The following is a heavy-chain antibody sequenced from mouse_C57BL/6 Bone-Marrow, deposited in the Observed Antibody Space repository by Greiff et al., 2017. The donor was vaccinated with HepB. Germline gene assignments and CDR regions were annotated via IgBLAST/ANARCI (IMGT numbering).Heavy chain of an antibody. D-gene: IGHD1-1*01. V-gene: IGHV1-81*01. CDR2: IYPRSGNT. CDR1: GYTFTSYG. Sequence: VQLQESGAELARPGASVKLSCKASGYTFTSYGISWVKQRTGQGLEWIGEIYPRSGNTYYNEKYKGKATLTADKSSSTAYMKLRSLTSEDSAVYLCARRVLYDGSSDSYWYFDVWGTGTTVTVSS. J-gene: IGHJ1*03. CDR3: ARRVLYDGSSDSYWYFDV.